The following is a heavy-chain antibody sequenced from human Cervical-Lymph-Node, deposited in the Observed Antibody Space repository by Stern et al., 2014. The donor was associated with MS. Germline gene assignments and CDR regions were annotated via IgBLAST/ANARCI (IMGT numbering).Heavy chain of an antibody. CDR3: AAGGLEYYYDTSGHYFKH. D-gene: IGHD3-22*01. J-gene: IGHJ1*01. CDR1: GFTFSSHA. V-gene: IGHV3-33*01. Sequence: QVQLVESGGGVVQPGRPLRLSCEASGFTFSSHAMHWVRQAPGKGLEWVAVIWYDGSNRNYSDSVKGRFTISRDNSKNTVSLQMNSLRAEDTAVYYCAAGGLEYYYDTSGHYFKHWGQGTLVTISS. CDR2: IWYDGSNR.